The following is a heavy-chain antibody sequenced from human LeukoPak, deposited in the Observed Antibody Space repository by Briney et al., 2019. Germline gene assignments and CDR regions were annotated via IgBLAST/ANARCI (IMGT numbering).Heavy chain of an antibody. CDR1: GFTFSSYA. D-gene: IGHD6-19*01. CDR2: ISGSGGST. J-gene: IGHJ4*02. Sequence: GGSLRLSCAASGFTFSSYAMSWVRQAPGKGLEWVSAISGSGGSTYYADSVKGRFTISRVNSKNTLYLQMNSLRAEDTAVYYCAKDGKVEQWLVSDYWGQGTLVTVSS. CDR3: AKDGKVEQWLVSDY. V-gene: IGHV3-23*01.